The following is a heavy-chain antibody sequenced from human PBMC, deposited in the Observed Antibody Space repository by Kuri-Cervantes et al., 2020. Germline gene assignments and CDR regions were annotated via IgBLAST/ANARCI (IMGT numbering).Heavy chain of an antibody. CDR2: IYHSGST. CDR1: GGSISSSNW. D-gene: IGHD1-26*01. Sequence: SCAVSGGSISSSNWWSWVRQPPGKGLEWIGEIYHSGSTYYNPSLKSRVTISVDTSKNQFSLKLSSVTAADTAVYYCARDRGRVGATDYWGQGTLVTVSS. V-gene: IGHV4-4*02. J-gene: IGHJ4*02. CDR3: ARDRGRVGATDY.